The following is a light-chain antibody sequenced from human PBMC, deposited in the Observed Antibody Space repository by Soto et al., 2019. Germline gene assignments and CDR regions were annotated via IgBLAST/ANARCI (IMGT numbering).Light chain of an antibody. CDR1: QSVTNY. J-gene: IGKJ5*01. Sequence: EILLTQSPATLSFSPGEGATLSCMASQSVTNYLAWYQQRPCQAPRLLIYDISNRATGIPARFSGSGSGTDFTLTISNLEPEDFSIYYCQERSTWPPITFGQGTRLEIK. CDR3: QERSTWPPIT. CDR2: DIS. V-gene: IGKV3-11*01.